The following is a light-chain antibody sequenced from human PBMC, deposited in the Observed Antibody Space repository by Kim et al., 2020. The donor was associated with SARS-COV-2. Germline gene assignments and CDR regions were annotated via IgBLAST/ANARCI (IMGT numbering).Light chain of an antibody. V-gene: IGLV1-44*01. CDR2: GND. CDR1: NSNIGGHS. J-gene: IGLJ3*02. Sequence: GQRVTISCSGSNSNIGGHSVNWYQQFPGTAPKHLFHGNDQRPSGVPDRFSASKSGTSASLAISGLQSEDEADYYCTVWDGSLNGQVFGGGTKLTVL. CDR3: TVWDGSLNGQV.